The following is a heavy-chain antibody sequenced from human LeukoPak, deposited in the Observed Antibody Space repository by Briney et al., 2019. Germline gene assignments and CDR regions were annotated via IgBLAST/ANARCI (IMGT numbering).Heavy chain of an antibody. J-gene: IGHJ6*03. CDR1: GGSFSGYY. D-gene: IGHD2/OR15-2a*01. CDR3: ARVFSYYFYYMDV. CDR2: VYTSGST. V-gene: IGHV4-59*10. Sequence: SETLSLTCGVYGGSFSGYYWSWIRQPAGKGLEWIGRVYTSGSTNHNPSLKSRVTMSVDTSKNQFSLKLSSVTAADTAVYYCARVFSYYFYYMDVWGKGTTVTISS.